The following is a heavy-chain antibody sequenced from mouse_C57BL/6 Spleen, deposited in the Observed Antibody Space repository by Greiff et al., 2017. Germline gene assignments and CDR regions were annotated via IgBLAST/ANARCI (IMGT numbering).Heavy chain of an antibody. CDR1: GYAFTNYL. CDR3: ARAVVATDWYFDD. CDR2: INPGSGGT. D-gene: IGHD1-1*01. J-gene: IGHJ1*03. V-gene: IGHV1-54*01. Sequence: QVQLQQSGAELVRPGTSVKVSCKASGYAFTNYLIEWVKQRPGQGLEWIGVINPGSGGTNYNEKFKGKATLTADKSSSTAYMQLSSLTSEDSAVYVCARAVVATDWYFDDWGKGTTVTVSS.